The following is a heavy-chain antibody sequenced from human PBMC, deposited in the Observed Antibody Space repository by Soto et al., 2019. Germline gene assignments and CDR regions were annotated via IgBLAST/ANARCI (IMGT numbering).Heavy chain of an antibody. V-gene: IGHV3-23*01. D-gene: IGHD6-13*01. CDR3: AKVESSSWYRAFGPDAFDI. J-gene: IGHJ3*02. CDR2: ISGSGGST. Sequence: GGSLRLSCAASGFTFSSYAMSWVRQAPGKGLEWVSAISGSGGSTYYADSVKGRFTISRDNSKNTLYLQMSSLRAEDTAVYYCAKVESSSWYRAFGPDAFDIWGQGTMVTVSS. CDR1: GFTFSSYA.